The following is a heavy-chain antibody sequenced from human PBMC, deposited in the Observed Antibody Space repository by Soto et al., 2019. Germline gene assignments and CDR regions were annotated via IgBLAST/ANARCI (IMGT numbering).Heavy chain of an antibody. CDR3: ADASPRVFSEARVDTYYYGMDV. V-gene: IGHV1-18*04. CDR2: ISAYNGNT. J-gene: IGHJ6*02. D-gene: IGHD2-8*01. CDR1: GYTFTSYG. Sequence: ASVKVSCKASGYTFTSYGISWVRQAPGQGLEWMGWISAYNGNTNYAQKLQGRVTMTTDTSTSTAYMELRSLRSDDTAVYYCADASPRVFSEARVDTYYYGMDVWGQRTTVTVCS.